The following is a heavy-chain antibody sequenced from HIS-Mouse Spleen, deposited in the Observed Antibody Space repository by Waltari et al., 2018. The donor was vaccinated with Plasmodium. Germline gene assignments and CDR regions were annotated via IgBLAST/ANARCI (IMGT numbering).Heavy chain of an antibody. V-gene: IGHV1-69*04. CDR1: GGTFSSYA. Sequence: QVQLVQSGAEVKKPGSSVKVSCKASGGTFSSYAISWVRQAPGKGLEWMGRIIPSLGIANYAQKFQGRVTITADKSTSTAYMELSSLRSEDTAVYYCARWDCSGGSCYSDYWGQGTLVTVSS. CDR2: IIPSLGIA. D-gene: IGHD2-15*01. CDR3: ARWDCSGGSCYSDY. J-gene: IGHJ4*02.